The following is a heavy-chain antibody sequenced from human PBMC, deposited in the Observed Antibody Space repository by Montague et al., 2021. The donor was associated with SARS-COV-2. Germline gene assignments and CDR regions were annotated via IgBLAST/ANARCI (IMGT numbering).Heavy chain of an antibody. CDR2: MYSGGRS. CDR1: GGSISGYY. CDR3: ARYAMYGGPTNWFDS. J-gene: IGHJ5*01. D-gene: IGHD4-23*01. V-gene: IGHV4-59*01. Sequence: SETLSLTCTVSGGSISGYYWSWIRQLPGKGLERSGYMYSGGRSNHNPSLKSRVTMSVDTSKNLFSLKLYSVRAADTAAYYCARYAMYGGPTNWFDSWGQGTLVTVSS.